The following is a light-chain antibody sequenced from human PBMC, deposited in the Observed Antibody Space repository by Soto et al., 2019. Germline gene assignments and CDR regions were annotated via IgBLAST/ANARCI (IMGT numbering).Light chain of an antibody. J-gene: IGKJ4*01. Sequence: EIVMTQSPATVSVSPLEIATLSFRASQSVSNYLAWYQQKPGQAPRLLIYGASTRATGIPARFSGGGSETDFTLTISSLEPEDFAVYYCQQYGSSPTFGGGTKVDIK. CDR1: QSVSNY. CDR2: GAS. V-gene: IGKV3D-15*02. CDR3: QQYGSSPT.